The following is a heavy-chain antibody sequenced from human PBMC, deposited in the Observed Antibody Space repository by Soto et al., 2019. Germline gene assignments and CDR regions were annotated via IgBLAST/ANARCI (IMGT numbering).Heavy chain of an antibody. J-gene: IGHJ4*02. CDR1: GFDFSGSE. D-gene: IGHD2-21*01. Sequence: EVNLVESGGALVQPGGSLRLSCTASGFDFSGSEMNWFRQAAGKGLEWVAYITGSGGVTFHADSVKGRFSISRDNAKNSLFLDMSDLTADDTGVYYCAKVAPFILGSPFWGQGTLVTVSS. CDR3: AKVAPFILGSPF. CDR2: ITGSGGVT. V-gene: IGHV3-48*03.